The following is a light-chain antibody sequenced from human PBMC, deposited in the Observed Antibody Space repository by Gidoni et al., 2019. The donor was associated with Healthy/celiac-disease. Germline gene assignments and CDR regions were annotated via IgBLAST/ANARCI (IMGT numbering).Light chain of an antibody. Sequence: QSVLTPPPSVSGAPAPRVTHSCTGSSSNIGAGYDVHWYQQLPGTAPKLLIYGNSNRPSGVPDRFSGSKSGTSASLAITGLQAEDEADYYCQSYDSSLSVVVFGGGTKLTVL. CDR1: SSNIGAGYD. CDR3: QSYDSSLSVVV. V-gene: IGLV1-40*01. J-gene: IGLJ2*01. CDR2: GNS.